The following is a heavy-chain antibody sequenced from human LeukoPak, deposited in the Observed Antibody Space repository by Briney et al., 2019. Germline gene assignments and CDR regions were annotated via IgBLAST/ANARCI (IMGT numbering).Heavy chain of an antibody. V-gene: IGHV3-30*02. J-gene: IGHJ6*03. Sequence: PGGSLRLSCAASGFTFSSYGMHWVRQAPGKGLEWVAFIWYDGSNKYYADSVKGRFTISKDNSKNTLYLQMNNLRAEDTAVYYCAKDLKYYYYMDVWGKGTTVTISS. CDR1: GFTFSSYG. CDR2: IWYDGSNK. CDR3: AKDLKYYYYMDV.